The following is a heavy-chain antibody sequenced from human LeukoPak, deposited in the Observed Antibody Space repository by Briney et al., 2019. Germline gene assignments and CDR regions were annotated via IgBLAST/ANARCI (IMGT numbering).Heavy chain of an antibody. CDR3: AREEDYDSSGRYYFDY. CDR1: GGTFSSYA. CDR2: IIPIFGTA. J-gene: IGHJ4*02. Sequence: ASVKVSCKASGGTFSSYAISWVRQAPGQGLEWMGGIIPIFGTANYAQKFQGRVTITADESTSTAYMELSSPRSEDTAVYYCAREEDYDSSGRYYFDYWGQGTLVTVSS. D-gene: IGHD3-22*01. V-gene: IGHV1-69*13.